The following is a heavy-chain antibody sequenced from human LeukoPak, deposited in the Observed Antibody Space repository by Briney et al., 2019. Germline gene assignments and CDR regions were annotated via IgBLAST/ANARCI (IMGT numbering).Heavy chain of an antibody. CDR3: ARIGAGSSRDY. Sequence: GGSLRLSCAASGFTFSSYAMTWVRQAPGKGLEWVSSIVGSSSTYYADSLKGRFTISRDNAKNSLYLQMNSLRAEDTAVYYCARIGAGSSRDYWGQGTLVTVSS. D-gene: IGHD6-13*01. J-gene: IGHJ4*02. CDR1: GFTFSSYA. CDR2: IVGSSST. V-gene: IGHV3-21*01.